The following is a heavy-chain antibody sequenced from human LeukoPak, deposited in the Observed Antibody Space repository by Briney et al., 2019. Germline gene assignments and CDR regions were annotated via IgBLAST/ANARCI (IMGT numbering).Heavy chain of an antibody. CDR3: ARDRLTPRPTYYYDSSGYYHYWYFDL. Sequence: ASVKVSCKVSGYTLTELSMHWVRQAPGKGLEWMGGFDPEDGETIYAQKFQGRVTMTEDTSTDTAYMELSSLRSEDTAVYYCARDRLTPRPTYYYDSSGYYHYWYFDLWGRGTLVTVSS. CDR2: FDPEDGET. CDR1: GYTLTELS. J-gene: IGHJ2*01. V-gene: IGHV1-24*01. D-gene: IGHD3-22*01.